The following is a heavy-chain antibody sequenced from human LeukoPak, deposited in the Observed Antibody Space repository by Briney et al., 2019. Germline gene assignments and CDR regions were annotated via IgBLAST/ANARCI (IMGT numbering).Heavy chain of an antibody. Sequence: PSETLSLTCTVSGGSISSSSYYWGWIRQPPGKGLEWIGSIYYSGSTYYNPSLKSRVTISVDTSKNQFSLKLSSVTAADTAVYYCARHRGLLLWFGEFPNWFDPWGQGTLVTVSS. CDR1: GGSISSSSYY. V-gene: IGHV4-39*01. D-gene: IGHD3-10*01. J-gene: IGHJ5*02. CDR3: ARHRGLLLWFGEFPNWFDP. CDR2: IYYSGST.